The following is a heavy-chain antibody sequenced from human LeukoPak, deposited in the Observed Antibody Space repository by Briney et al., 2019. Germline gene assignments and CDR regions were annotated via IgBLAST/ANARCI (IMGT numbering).Heavy chain of an antibody. J-gene: IGHJ4*02. CDR2: INHSGST. V-gene: IGHV4-34*01. CDR3: ARGRIYCSGGSCYSGYFDY. Sequence: SETLSLTCAVSGGSFSGYYWSWIRQPPGKGLEWIGEINHSGSTNYNPSLKSRVTILVDTTNNQSSQKLSSVTAADTAVYYCARGRIYCSGGSCYSGYFDYWGQGTLVTVSS. CDR1: GGSFSGYY. D-gene: IGHD2-15*01.